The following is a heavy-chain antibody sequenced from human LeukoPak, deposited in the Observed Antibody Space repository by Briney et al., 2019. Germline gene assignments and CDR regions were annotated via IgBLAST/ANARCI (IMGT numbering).Heavy chain of an antibody. CDR3: ARAVGGDGSGSL. Sequence: SETLSLTCAVYGGSISHYYWSWIRQSPGKGLECIGEINHSGSTNYNPSLKSRVTMSVDMSTRQISLKLSSVTAADTAVYYCARAVGGDGSGSLWGPGTLVTVSS. J-gene: IGHJ4*02. D-gene: IGHD3-10*01. V-gene: IGHV4-34*01. CDR2: INHSGST. CDR1: GGSISHYY.